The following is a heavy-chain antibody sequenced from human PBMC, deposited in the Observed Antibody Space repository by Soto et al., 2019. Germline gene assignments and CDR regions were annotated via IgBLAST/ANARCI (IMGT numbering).Heavy chain of an antibody. Sequence: QVQLVESGGGVVQPGRSLRLSCAASGFTFSSYGMHWVRQAPGKGLEWVAVIWYDGSNKYYADSVKGRFTISRDNSKNTLYLQMNSLRAEDTAVYYCARDAAGYSYGGSDYWGQGTLVTVSS. D-gene: IGHD5-18*01. CDR3: ARDAAGYSYGGSDY. J-gene: IGHJ4*02. CDR2: IWYDGSNK. V-gene: IGHV3-33*01. CDR1: GFTFSSYG.